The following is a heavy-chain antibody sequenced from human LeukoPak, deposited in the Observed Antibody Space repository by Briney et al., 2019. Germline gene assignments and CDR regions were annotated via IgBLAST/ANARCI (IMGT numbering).Heavy chain of an antibody. Sequence: SETLSLTCAVSGGSISSSNWWSWVRQPPGKGLEWIGEIYHSGSTNYNPSPKSRVTISVDKSKNQFSLKLSSVTAADTAVYYCANAYTATDAFDIWGQGTMVTVSS. CDR3: ANAYTATDAFDI. D-gene: IGHD5-18*01. V-gene: IGHV4-4*02. CDR2: IYHSGST. CDR1: GGSISSSNW. J-gene: IGHJ3*02.